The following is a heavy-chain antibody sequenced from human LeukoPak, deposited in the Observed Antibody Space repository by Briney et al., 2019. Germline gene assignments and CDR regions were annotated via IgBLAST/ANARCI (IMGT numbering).Heavy chain of an antibody. CDR3: ARGRRITMVRGVPDY. D-gene: IGHD3-10*01. CDR1: GFTFSSYA. V-gene: IGHV3-30*04. Sequence: GRSLRLSCAASGFTFSSYAMHWVRQAPGKGLEWVAVISYDGSNKYYADSVKGRFTISRDNSKNTLYLQMNSLRAEDTAVYYCARGRRITMVRGVPDYWGQGTLVTVSS. CDR2: ISYDGSNK. J-gene: IGHJ4*02.